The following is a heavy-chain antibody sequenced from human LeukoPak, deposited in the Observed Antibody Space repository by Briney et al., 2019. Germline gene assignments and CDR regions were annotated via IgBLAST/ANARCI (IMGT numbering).Heavy chain of an antibody. J-gene: IGHJ4*02. CDR3: ARGEMATPEAPVY. Sequence: ASVKVSCKASGYTFTSYYMHWVRQAPGQGLEWMGVINPSGGSTSYAQKFQGRVTMTRDTSTSTVYMELSSLKASDTAMYYCARGEMATPEAPVYWGQGTLVTVSS. D-gene: IGHD5-24*01. V-gene: IGHV1-46*01. CDR1: GYTFTSYY. CDR2: INPSGGST.